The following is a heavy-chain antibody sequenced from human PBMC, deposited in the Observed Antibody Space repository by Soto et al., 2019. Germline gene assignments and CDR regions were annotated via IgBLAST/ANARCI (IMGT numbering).Heavy chain of an antibody. J-gene: IGHJ4*02. D-gene: IGHD3-10*01. V-gene: IGHV1-46*01. Sequence: QVQLVQSGAEVKKPGASVKVSCKASGYTFTSYYMHWVRQAPGQGLEWMGIINPSGGSTSYAQKFQGRVTMTRDTFTSTVYMELSSLRSEDSAVYYCARDGRSGSYIGGLAGFDYWGQGTLVTVSS. CDR3: ARDGRSGSYIGGLAGFDY. CDR2: INPSGGST. CDR1: GYTFTSYY.